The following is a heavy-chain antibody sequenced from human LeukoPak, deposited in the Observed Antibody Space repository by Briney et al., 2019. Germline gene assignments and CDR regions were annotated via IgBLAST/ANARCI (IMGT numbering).Heavy chain of an antibody. CDR2: INHSGST. Sequence: SETLSLTCAVYRGSLSGYYWSWIRPPPGKGLEWIGEINHSGSTNYNPSLKSRVTISVDTSKNQFSLKLSSVTAADTAVYYCARGARLYYYGSGSLDYWGQGTLVTVSS. J-gene: IGHJ4*02. V-gene: IGHV4-34*01. CDR3: ARGARLYYYGSGSLDY. D-gene: IGHD3-10*01. CDR1: RGSLSGYY.